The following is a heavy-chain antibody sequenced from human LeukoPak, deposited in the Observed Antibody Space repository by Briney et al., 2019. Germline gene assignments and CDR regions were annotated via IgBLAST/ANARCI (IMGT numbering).Heavy chain of an antibody. Sequence: QPGGSLRLSCGASGFTFSSYDMTWVRQAPGKGLEWVSGVYGRGGTTYYADSVKGRFIVSRDNSKNSLSLQMNSLRAEDTAVYYCARVVGRNWYLDLWGRGTQVTVSS. CDR2: VYGRGGTT. CDR3: ARVVGRNWYLDL. CDR1: GFTFSSYD. J-gene: IGHJ2*01. D-gene: IGHD1-14*01. V-gene: IGHV3-23*01.